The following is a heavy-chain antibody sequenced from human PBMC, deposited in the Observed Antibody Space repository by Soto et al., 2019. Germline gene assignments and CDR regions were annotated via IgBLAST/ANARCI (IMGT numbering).Heavy chain of an antibody. CDR1: GFTFDDYA. CDR3: AKDAGDIAVGLVLYAFDI. D-gene: IGHD6-19*01. V-gene: IGHV3-9*01. J-gene: IGHJ3*02. CDR2: ISWNSGSI. Sequence: EVQLVESGGGLVQPGRSLRLSCAASGFTFDDYAKHWVRQAPGKGLEWVSGISWNSGSIGYADSVKGRFTISRDNAKNSLYLQMNSLRAEDTALYYCAKDAGDIAVGLVLYAFDIWGQGTMVTVSS.